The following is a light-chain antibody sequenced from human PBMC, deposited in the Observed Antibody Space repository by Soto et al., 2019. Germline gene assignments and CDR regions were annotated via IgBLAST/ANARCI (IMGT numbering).Light chain of an antibody. CDR3: SSYTSSRTYV. V-gene: IGLV2-14*01. CDR1: SSDVGAYSY. Sequence: QSALTQPASVSGSPGQSITISCTGTSSDVGAYSYVSWYQQHPGKAPKLIIYDVSDRPSGISNRFSGSKSDNTASLTISGLQAEDEAEYYRSSYTSSRTYVFGTGTKLTVL. CDR2: DVS. J-gene: IGLJ1*01.